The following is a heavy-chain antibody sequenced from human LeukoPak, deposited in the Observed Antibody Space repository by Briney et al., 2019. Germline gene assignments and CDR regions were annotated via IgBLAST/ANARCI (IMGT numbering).Heavy chain of an antibody. CDR2: IKKDGSEK. D-gene: IGHD5-18*01. CDR3: ARDLSGVTGYTYGRGIDY. J-gene: IGHJ4*02. Sequence: GGSLRLSCEASGFTFNTYSMNWARQAPGKGLEWVANIKKDGSEKYYVDSVKGRFTISRDNAKTSLYLQMNGLRAEDTAVYYCARDLSGVTGYTYGRGIDYWGQGTLVTVPS. V-gene: IGHV3-7*01. CDR1: GFTFNTYS.